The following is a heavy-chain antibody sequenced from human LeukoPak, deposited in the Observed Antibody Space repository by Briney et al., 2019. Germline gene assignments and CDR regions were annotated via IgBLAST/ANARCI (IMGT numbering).Heavy chain of an antibody. CDR3: AKDIAAAGTGWYFDL. J-gene: IGHJ2*01. CDR1: GFTFDEHA. CDR2: LSWNSGSI. Sequence: GRSLRLSCAASGFTFDEHAMHWVRQAPGKGLEWVSGLSWNSGSIGYADSVKGRFTISRDNAKNSLYLQMNSLRAEDTALYYCAKDIAAAGTGWYFDLWGRGTLVTASS. D-gene: IGHD6-13*01. V-gene: IGHV3-9*01.